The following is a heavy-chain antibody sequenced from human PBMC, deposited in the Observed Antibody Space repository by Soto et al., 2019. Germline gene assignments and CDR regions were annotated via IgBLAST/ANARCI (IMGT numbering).Heavy chain of an antibody. Sequence: GGSLRLSCAASGFTVSSNYMSWVRQAPGKGLEWVSVIYSGGSTYYADSVKGRFTISRDNSKNTLYLQMNSLRAEDTAVYYCARGNRGSGSYSYYYYYYMDVWGKGTTVTVSS. CDR1: GFTVSSNY. D-gene: IGHD3-10*01. V-gene: IGHV3-66*01. CDR2: IYSGGST. CDR3: ARGNRGSGSYSYYYYYYMDV. J-gene: IGHJ6*03.